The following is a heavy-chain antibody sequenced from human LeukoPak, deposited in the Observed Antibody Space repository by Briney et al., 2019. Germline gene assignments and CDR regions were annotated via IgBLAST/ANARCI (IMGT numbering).Heavy chain of an antibody. Sequence: ASVKVSCKASGYTFTSYGISWVRQAPGQGLEWMGGISAYKGNTNYAQKLQGRVTMTTDTSTSTAYMELRSLRSDDTAVYYCARVSPLHYYDSSGYLDYWGQGTLVTVSS. J-gene: IGHJ4*02. CDR1: GYTFTSYG. CDR3: ARVSPLHYYDSSGYLDY. CDR2: ISAYKGNT. D-gene: IGHD3-22*01. V-gene: IGHV1-18*01.